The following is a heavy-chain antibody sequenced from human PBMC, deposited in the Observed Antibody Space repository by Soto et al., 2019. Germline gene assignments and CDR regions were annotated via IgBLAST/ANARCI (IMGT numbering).Heavy chain of an antibody. J-gene: IGHJ6*02. CDR2: ISGSGGST. CDR1: GFTFSSYA. V-gene: IGHV3-23*01. CDR3: AKGSIAAAGTYYGMDV. D-gene: IGHD6-13*01. Sequence: GGSLRLSCAASGFTFSSYAMSWIRQAPGKGLEWVSAISGSGGSTYYADSVKGRFTISRDNSKNTLYLQMNSLRAEDTAVYYCAKGSIAAAGTYYGMDVWGQGTTVTVSS.